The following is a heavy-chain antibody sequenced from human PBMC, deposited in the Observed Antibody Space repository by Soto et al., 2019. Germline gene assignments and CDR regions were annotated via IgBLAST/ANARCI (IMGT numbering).Heavy chain of an antibody. J-gene: IGHJ4*02. CDR3: AKGGGYCSIGSCRTDY. CDR2: ISGSGGST. V-gene: IGHV3-23*01. Sequence: EVQLLESGGGLVQPGGSLRLSCAASGFTFSSYAMSWVRQAPGKGLEWVSAISGSGGSTYYADSVKGRFTISRDNSKDTLQLKMNSLRVEDTAVYYCAKGGGYCSIGSCRTDYWGQGTLVTVSS. D-gene: IGHD2-15*01. CDR1: GFTFSSYA.